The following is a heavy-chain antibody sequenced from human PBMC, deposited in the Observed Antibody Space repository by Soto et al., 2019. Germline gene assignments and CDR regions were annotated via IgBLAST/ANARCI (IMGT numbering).Heavy chain of an antibody. CDR1: GYTFTNYG. CDR3: ASRSGQLPYYFDY. J-gene: IGHJ4*02. Sequence: QVQLVQSGAEVKKPGASVKVSCKASGYTFTNYGISWVRQAPGQGLEWMGWISAYKGNTNYEQKFQGRGTMTTDTTTSTAYMELRSLRSDDTAVYYCASRSGQLPYYFDYWGQGTLVTVSS. CDR2: ISAYKGNT. D-gene: IGHD6-6*01. V-gene: IGHV1-18*01.